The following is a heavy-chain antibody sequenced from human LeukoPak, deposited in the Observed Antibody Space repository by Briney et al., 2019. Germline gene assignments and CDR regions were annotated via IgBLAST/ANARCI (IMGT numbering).Heavy chain of an antibody. V-gene: IGHV3-53*01. CDR1: GFTFDDYA. J-gene: IGHJ6*02. Sequence: GRSLRLSCAASGFTFDDYAMHWVRQAPGKGLEWVSVIYSGGSTYYADSVKGRFTISRDNSKNTLYLQMNSLRAEDTAVYYCARDKVDGMDVWGQGTTVTVSS. CDR3: ARDKVDGMDV. CDR2: IYSGGST.